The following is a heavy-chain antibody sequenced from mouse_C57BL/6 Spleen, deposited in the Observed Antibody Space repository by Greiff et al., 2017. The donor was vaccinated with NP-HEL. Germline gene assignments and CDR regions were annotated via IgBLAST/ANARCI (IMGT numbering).Heavy chain of an antibody. CDR2: ISYDGSN. CDR3: ATYYYGLYYFDY. CDR1: GYSITSGYY. Sequence: EVQLQESGPGLVKPSQSLSLTCSVTGYSITSGYYWNWIRQFPGTKLEWMGYISYDGSNNYNPSLKNRISITRDTSKNQFFLKLNSVTTEDTATYYCATYYYGLYYFDYWGQGTTLTVSS. D-gene: IGHD1-1*01. V-gene: IGHV3-6*01. J-gene: IGHJ2*01.